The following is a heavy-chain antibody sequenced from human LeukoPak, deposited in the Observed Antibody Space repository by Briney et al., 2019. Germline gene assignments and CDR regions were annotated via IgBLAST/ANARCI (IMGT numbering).Heavy chain of an antibody. CDR3: VRVKGSYFDY. CDR2: ISCSGCAI. V-gene: IGHV3-48*01. D-gene: IGHD2-15*01. CDR1: GFLLSSYS. Sequence: RGGSLRLFCAASGFLLSSYSINWVRQARGKGLECVTYISCSGCAIYYVDSVKGRFTVSRDNDKNSLFLQMNSPRAEDTAVYYCVRVKGSYFDYWGQGALVTVSS. J-gene: IGHJ4*02.